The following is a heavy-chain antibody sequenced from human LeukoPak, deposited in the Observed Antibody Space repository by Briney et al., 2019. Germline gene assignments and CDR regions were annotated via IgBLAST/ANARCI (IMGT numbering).Heavy chain of an antibody. CDR1: GFTNSW. CDR2: IYSGDSDT. V-gene: IGHV5-51*01. CDR3: AGHSFDTVDAFDV. D-gene: IGHD2-2*02. J-gene: IGHJ3*01. Sequence: GESLKISCKGSGFTNSWIGWVRQMPGKGLEWMGIIYSGDSDTRYSPSFQGQVTISADKSISTAYLQWSSLKASDTAMYYCAGHSFDTVDAFDVWGQGTIVIVSA.